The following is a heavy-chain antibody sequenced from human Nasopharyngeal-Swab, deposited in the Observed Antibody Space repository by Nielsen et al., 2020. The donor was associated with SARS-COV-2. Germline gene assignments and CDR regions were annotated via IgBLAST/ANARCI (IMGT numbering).Heavy chain of an antibody. J-gene: IGHJ4*02. D-gene: IGHD6-13*01. CDR1: GFTFSNYA. CDR3: AAARGYTD. Sequence: GGSLRLSCAASGFTFSNYAMNWVRQAPGKGLEWVSAISGSGGNTYYADSVKGRFTISRDNSRNTLYLQMNSLRAEDTAVYYCAAARGYTDWGQGTLVTVSS. V-gene: IGHV3-23*01. CDR2: ISGSGGNT.